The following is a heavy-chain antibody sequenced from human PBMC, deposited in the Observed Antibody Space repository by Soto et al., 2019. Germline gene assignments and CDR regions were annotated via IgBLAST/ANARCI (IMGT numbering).Heavy chain of an antibody. CDR2: ISYDGSNK. CDR1: GFTFSSYG. D-gene: IGHD3-10*01. Sequence: GGSLRLSCAASGFTFSSYGMHWVHQAPGKGLEWVAVISYDGSNKYYADSVKGRFTISRDNSKNTLYLQMNSLRAEDTAVYYCARDGKYGSGSYLDYWGQGTLVTVSS. J-gene: IGHJ4*02. CDR3: ARDGKYGSGSYLDY. V-gene: IGHV3-30*03.